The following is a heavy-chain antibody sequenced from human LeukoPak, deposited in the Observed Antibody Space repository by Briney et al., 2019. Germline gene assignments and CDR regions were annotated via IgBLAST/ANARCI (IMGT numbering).Heavy chain of an antibody. J-gene: IGHJ4*02. CDR1: GFMFSGFS. V-gene: IGHV3-21*04. Sequence: PGGSLRLSCAASGFMFSGFSMNWVRQAPGKGLEWVSSISGHSDYIHYADSVKGRFTISRDNAKNTLYLQMNSLRAEDTAVYYCAKGFSWNDFWGQGTLVTVSS. CDR3: AKGFSWNDF. D-gene: IGHD1-1*01. CDR2: ISGHSDYI.